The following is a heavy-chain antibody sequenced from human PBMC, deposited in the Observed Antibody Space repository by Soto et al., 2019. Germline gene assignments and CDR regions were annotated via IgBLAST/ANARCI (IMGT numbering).Heavy chain of an antibody. V-gene: IGHV3-48*02. CDR2: ISSGSSTI. D-gene: IGHD3-3*01. J-gene: IGHJ5*02. CDR1: GFTFSSYS. CDR3: ARESRFLEWLSLNWFDP. Sequence: EVQLVESGGGLVQPGGSLRLSCAASGFTFSSYSMNWVRQAPGKGLEWVSYISSGSSTIYYADSVKGRFTISRDNAKNSLYLQMNSLRDEDTAVYYCARESRFLEWLSLNWFDPWGQGTLVTVSS.